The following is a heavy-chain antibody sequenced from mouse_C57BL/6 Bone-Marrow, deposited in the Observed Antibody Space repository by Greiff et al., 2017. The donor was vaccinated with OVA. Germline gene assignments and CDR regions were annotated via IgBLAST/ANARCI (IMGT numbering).Heavy chain of an antibody. CDR3: ADYDYDLYAMDY. V-gene: IGHV1-81*01. Sequence: QVQLQQSGAELARPGASVKLSCKASGYTFTSYGIRWVKQRTGQGLEWLGEIYPRSGNTYYNEKFKGKATLTADKSSSTAYMELRSLTSEDSAVYFCADYDYDLYAMDYWGQGTSVTVSS. CDR2: IYPRSGNT. CDR1: GYTFTSYG. D-gene: IGHD2-4*01. J-gene: IGHJ4*01.